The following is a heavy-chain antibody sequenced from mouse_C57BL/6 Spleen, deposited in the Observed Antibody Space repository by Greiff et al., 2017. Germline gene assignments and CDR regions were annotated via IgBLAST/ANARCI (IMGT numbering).Heavy chain of an antibody. J-gene: IGHJ4*01. CDR2: IYPSDSET. D-gene: IGHD2-3*01. Sequence: QVQLQQPGAELVRPGSSVKLSCKASGYTFTSYWMDWVKQRPGQGLEWIGNIYPSDSETHYNQKFKDKATLTVDKSSSTAYMQLSSLTSEDSAVYYCARSLYDGYYGGYAMDYWGQGTSVTVSS. CDR1: GYTFTSYW. CDR3: ARSLYDGYYGGYAMDY. V-gene: IGHV1-61*01.